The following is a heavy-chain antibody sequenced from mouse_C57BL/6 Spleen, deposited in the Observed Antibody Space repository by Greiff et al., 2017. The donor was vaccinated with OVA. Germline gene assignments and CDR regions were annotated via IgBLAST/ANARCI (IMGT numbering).Heavy chain of an antibody. CDR3: VRQNWGYFDY. CDR2: IRSKSNNYAP. CDR1: GFSFNTYA. J-gene: IGHJ2*01. V-gene: IGHV10-1*01. Sequence: GGGLVQPKGSLKLSCAASGFSFNTYAMNWVRQAPGKGLEWVARIRSKSNNYAPYYADSVKDRFTSSRDDSESMLYLQMNNLKTEDTAMYYCVRQNWGYFDYWGQGTTLTVSS. D-gene: IGHD4-1*01.